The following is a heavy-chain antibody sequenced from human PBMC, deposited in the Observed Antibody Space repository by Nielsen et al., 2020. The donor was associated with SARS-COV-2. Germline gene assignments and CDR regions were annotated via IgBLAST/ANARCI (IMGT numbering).Heavy chain of an antibody. CDR1: GFTFSSTY. J-gene: IGHJ6*03. V-gene: IGHV3-74*01. CDR2: INPSGSGT. D-gene: IGHD3-3*01. CDR3: AGGADFWSGTQKYYMDV. Sequence: GGSLRLSCSASGFTFSSTYMDWVRQAPGQGPVWVSRINPSGSGTAYADSVKGRFAVSRDNAENTVVLQIHSLRVEDTAVYYCAGGADFWSGTQKYYMDVWGKGTTVTVSS.